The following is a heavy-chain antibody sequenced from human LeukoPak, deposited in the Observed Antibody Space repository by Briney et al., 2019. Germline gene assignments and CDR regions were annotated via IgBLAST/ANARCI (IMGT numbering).Heavy chain of an antibody. V-gene: IGHV4-4*07. D-gene: IGHD3-22*01. Sequence: SETLSLTCTVSGGSISSYYWSWIRQPAGQGLEWIGRIYTSGRTNYNPSLKSRVTMSVDTSKNQFSLKLSSVTAADTAVYYCARGRPSYYDSSRDAFDIWGQGTMVTVSS. CDR1: GGSISSYY. J-gene: IGHJ3*02. CDR2: IYTSGRT. CDR3: ARGRPSYYDSSRDAFDI.